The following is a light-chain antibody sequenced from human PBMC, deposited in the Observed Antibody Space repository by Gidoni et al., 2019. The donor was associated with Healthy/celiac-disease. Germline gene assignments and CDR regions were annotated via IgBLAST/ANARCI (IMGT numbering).Light chain of an antibody. J-gene: IGKJ1*01. V-gene: IGKV1-5*03. CDR2: KAS. Sequence: DIQMTQSPSTLSASVGDRVTIPCRASQSISSWLAWYQKKPGKAPKLLIYKASSLESGVPSRFSGSGSGTEFTLTISSLQTDDFATYYCQQYNSYSWTFGQGTKVEIK. CDR3: QQYNSYSWT. CDR1: QSISSW.